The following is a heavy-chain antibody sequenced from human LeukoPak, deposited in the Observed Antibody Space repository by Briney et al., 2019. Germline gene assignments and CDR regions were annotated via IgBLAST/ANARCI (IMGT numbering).Heavy chain of an antibody. CDR3: ARDTPTGMIVVAPNAFDI. V-gene: IGHV4-4*02. Sequence: PSGTLSLTCAVSGGSISSSNWWSWVRQPPGKGLEWIGEIYHSGSTNYNPSLKSRVTISVDTSKNQFSLKLSSVTAADTAVYYCARDTPTGMIVVAPNAFDIWGQGTMVTVSS. J-gene: IGHJ3*02. D-gene: IGHD3-22*01. CDR1: GGSISSSNW. CDR2: IYHSGST.